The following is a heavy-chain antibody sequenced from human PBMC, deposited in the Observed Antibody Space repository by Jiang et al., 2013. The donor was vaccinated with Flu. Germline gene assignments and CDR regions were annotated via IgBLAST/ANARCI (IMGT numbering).Heavy chain of an antibody. J-gene: IGHJ5*02. CDR1: GYSLINQW. Sequence: GAEVKKPGESLKISCKGSGYSLINQWIAWVRQMPGKGLEWMGIIHLRDSYTRFSPSFQGQVIISADKSINTAYLQWSSLKASDTAMYYCAISSTNWFDPWGQGTLVTVSS. D-gene: IGHD2-2*01. CDR3: AISSTNWFDP. CDR2: IHLRDSYT. V-gene: IGHV5-51*01.